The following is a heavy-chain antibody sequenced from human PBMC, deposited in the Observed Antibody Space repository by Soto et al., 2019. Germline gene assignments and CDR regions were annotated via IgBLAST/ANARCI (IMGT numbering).Heavy chain of an antibody. D-gene: IGHD3-22*01. CDR2: IWYDGTNQ. J-gene: IGHJ4*02. CDR1: GFTFSNSG. Sequence: GGSLRLSCAASGFTFSNSGMNWVRQAPGKGLEWVAVIWYDGTNQYYADSVKGRFTISRDNSKNTLYLQMNSLRAEDTAVYYCARDTRNYYYDTSGYIDHWGQGTLVTVSS. CDR3: ARDTRNYYYDTSGYIDH. V-gene: IGHV3-33*01.